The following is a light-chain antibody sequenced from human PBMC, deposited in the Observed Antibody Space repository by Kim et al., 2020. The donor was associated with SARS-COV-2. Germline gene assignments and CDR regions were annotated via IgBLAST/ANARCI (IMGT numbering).Light chain of an antibody. CDR2: RVS. CDR1: QSLVHSDGNNY. J-gene: IGKJ2*01. Sequence: QPASISGRSSQSLVHSDGNNYLIWLHQRPGQPQRLLIYRVSNRFSGVPDRFSGSGAGTDFTLKISRVEAEDVGVYYCMQATHFPPNIGQGPKLEI. V-gene: IGKV2-24*01. CDR3: MQATHFPPN.